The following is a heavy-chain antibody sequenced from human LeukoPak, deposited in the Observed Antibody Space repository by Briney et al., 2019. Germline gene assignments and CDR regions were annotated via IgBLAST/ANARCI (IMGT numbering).Heavy chain of an antibody. V-gene: IGHV3-30*18. J-gene: IGHJ4*02. CDR1: DFTFTTYG. CDR2: IASNGGSE. CDR3: AKRGHYSINWYHYFDY. Sequence: GGSLRLSCAASDFTFTTYGLHWVRQDPGKGMEGVAAIASNGGSEYYADSVKGRFTISRDNSKNTLFLQMNSLRPDDTAVYYCAKRGHYSINWYHYFDYWGQGTLVTVSS. D-gene: IGHD6-13*01.